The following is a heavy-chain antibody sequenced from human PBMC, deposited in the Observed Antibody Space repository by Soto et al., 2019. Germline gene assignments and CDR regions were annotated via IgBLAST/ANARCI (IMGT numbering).Heavy chain of an antibody. CDR1: GYTITELS. J-gene: IGHJ5*02. D-gene: IGHD2-15*01. Sequence: GASVKVSCKVSGYTITELSMHWVRQAPGKGLEWMGGFDPEDGETIYAQKFQGRVTITGDTSANTAYMELSSLRSEDTAVYYCARDQKLSVCSGGSCYDLYTWFDPWGQGTLVTVSS. CDR2: FDPEDGET. V-gene: IGHV1-24*01. CDR3: ARDQKLSVCSGGSCYDLYTWFDP.